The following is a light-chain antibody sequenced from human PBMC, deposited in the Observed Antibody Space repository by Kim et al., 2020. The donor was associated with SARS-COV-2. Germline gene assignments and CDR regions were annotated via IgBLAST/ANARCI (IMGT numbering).Light chain of an antibody. CDR3: QQHYIYPLT. V-gene: IGKV1-8*01. J-gene: IGKJ4*01. Sequence: AATGDRVTITCRASQDISNSLAWYQQKPGKAPELLIYDAFTLQSGVSPRFSGSRSGTDFTLTISSLQSEDFATYYCQQHYIYPLTFGGGTKVDIK. CDR1: QDISNS. CDR2: DAF.